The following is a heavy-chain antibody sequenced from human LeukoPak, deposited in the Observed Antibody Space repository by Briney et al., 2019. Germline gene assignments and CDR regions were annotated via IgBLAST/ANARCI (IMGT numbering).Heavy chain of an antibody. D-gene: IGHD5-18*01. CDR3: ATVLDGYSHGLN. CDR1: GYTLTELP. V-gene: IGHV1-24*01. CDR2: FDPEDGET. Sequence: ASVKVSCKVSGYTLTELPMHWVRQAPGKGLEWMGGFDPEDGETIYAQKFQGRVTMTEDTSTDTAYMELSSLRSEDTAVYYCATVLDGYSHGLNWGQGTLVTVSS. J-gene: IGHJ4*02.